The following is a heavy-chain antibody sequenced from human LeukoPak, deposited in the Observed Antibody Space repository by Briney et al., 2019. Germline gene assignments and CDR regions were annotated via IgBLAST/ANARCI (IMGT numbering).Heavy chain of an antibody. D-gene: IGHD1-26*01. J-gene: IGHJ5*02. CDR2: ISTFNGDT. CDR1: GCSFTTYG. Sequence: ASVKVSCKTSGCSFTTYGITWVRQAPGQGLEWMGWISTFNGDTDHAQRLQGRVTMTTDIAASTVYMELRSLRSDDTAIYYCARVKSVLSNRGSILGGWFDPWGQGTQVIVSS. CDR3: ARVKSVLSNRGSILGGWFDP. V-gene: IGHV1-18*01.